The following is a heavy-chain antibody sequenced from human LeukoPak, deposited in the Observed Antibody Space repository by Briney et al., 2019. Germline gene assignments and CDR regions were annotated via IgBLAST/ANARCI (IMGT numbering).Heavy chain of an antibody. J-gene: IGHJ6*03. CDR2: ISSSGNTI. D-gene: IGHD2-2*01. V-gene: IGHV3-11*04. CDR1: GFTFSDYY. Sequence: PGGSLRLSCAASGFTFSDYYMSWIRQAPGKGLEWVSYISSSGNTIYYADSVKGRFTISRDNAKNSLYLQMNSLRAEDTAVYYCARVEGCSSTSCYYYYYYMDVWGKGTTVTVSS. CDR3: ARVEGCSSTSCYYYYYYMDV.